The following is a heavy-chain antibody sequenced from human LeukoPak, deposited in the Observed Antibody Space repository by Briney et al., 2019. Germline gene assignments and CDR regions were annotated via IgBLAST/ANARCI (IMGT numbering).Heavy chain of an antibody. D-gene: IGHD1-26*01. V-gene: IGHV1-18*01. CDR3: ARARLSGSYPYFDY. CDR2: ISAYNGNT. CDR1: GGTFSSYA. J-gene: IGHJ4*02. Sequence: ASVKVSCKASGGTFSSYAISWVRQAPGQGLEWMGWISAYNGNTNYAQKLQGRVTMTTDTSTSTAYMELRSLRSDDTAVYYCARARLSGSYPYFDYWGQGTLVTVSS.